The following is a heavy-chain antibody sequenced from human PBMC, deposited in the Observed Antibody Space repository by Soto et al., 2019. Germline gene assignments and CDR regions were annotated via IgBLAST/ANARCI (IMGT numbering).Heavy chain of an antibody. CDR1: GGSVSSGGYS. V-gene: IGHV4-30-2*01. J-gene: IGHJ4*02. CDR2: IYHSGST. D-gene: IGHD6-13*01. Sequence: SETLSLTCAVSGGSVSSGGYSWSWIRQPPGKGLEWIGYIYHSGSTCYNPSLKSRVTISVDRSKNQFSLKLSSVTAADTAVYYCARASQRIWGAAARTGYFAYPGQRTLVTVSS. CDR3: ARASQRIWGAAARTGYFAY.